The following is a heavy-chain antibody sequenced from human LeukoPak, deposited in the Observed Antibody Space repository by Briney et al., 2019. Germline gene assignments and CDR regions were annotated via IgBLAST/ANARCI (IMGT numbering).Heavy chain of an antibody. CDR2: ISDYNGNT. V-gene: IGHV1-18*01. D-gene: IGHD2-21*01. CDR3: ATDEAFIVVAPGY. J-gene: IGHJ4*02. CDR1: GYTFTIYG. Sequence: GASVNVSCTASGYTFTIYGISWVRQAPGQGLEWLGWISDYNGNTNYAQKLQGRVTMTTDTSTTTAYMELRRLRSDDTAVYYCATDEAFIVVAPGYWGQGTLVTVSS.